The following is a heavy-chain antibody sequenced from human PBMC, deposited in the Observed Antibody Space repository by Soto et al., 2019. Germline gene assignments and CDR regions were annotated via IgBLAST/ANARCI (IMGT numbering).Heavy chain of an antibody. Sequence: QVQLVQSGAEVKKPGASVMVSCKASGYIFTSYGISWVRQAPGEGLEWMGWITAYNGNTNYAQKLQGRVTMSTETSTTTAYMELKSLRSDDTAVYYCARGGVGGTSGWFDPWGPGTLVTVSS. CDR3: ARGGVGGTSGWFDP. D-gene: IGHD1-26*01. CDR2: ITAYNGNT. V-gene: IGHV1-18*01. J-gene: IGHJ5*02. CDR1: GYIFTSYG.